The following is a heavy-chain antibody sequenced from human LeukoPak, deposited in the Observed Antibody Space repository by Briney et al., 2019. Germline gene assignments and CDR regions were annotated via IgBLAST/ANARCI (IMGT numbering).Heavy chain of an antibody. CDR3: ARATLNSSGWYRKSWYFDL. J-gene: IGHJ2*01. V-gene: IGHV4-61*01. Sequence: SSETLSLTCTVSGGSVSSGSYYWSWIRQPPGKGLEWVGYIYYSGSTNYNPSLKSRVTISVDTSKNQFSLKLSSVTAADTAVYYCARATLNSSGWYRKSWYFDLWGRGTLVTVSS. CDR2: IYYSGST. CDR1: GGSVSSGSYY. D-gene: IGHD6-19*01.